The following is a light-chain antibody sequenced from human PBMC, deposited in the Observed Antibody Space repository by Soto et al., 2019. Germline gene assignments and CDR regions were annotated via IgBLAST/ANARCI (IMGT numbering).Light chain of an antibody. J-gene: IGLJ2*01. CDR1: SSNIGSNY. Sequence: QSVLTQPPSASGTPGQRVTISSSGSSSNIGSNYVYWYQQFPGSAPKLLIYRNDQRPSGVPDRFSGSKSGTSASLAISGPRSEDEADYYCAAWDDSLSAVVFGGGTKVTVL. CDR2: RND. V-gene: IGLV1-47*01. CDR3: AAWDDSLSAVV.